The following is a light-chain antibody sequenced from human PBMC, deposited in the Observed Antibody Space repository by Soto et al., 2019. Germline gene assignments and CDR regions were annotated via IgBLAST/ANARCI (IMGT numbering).Light chain of an antibody. CDR3: ATWDDSLNVVL. J-gene: IGLJ2*01. V-gene: IGLV1-44*01. CDR2: SHN. Sequence: QSVLTQPPSASGTPGQRVTISCSGSSSNIGSNTVSWYQQLPGTAPKLLIYSHNQRPSGVPDRFSGSKSGTSASLAISGLQSEDEADYYCATWDDSLNVVLFGGGTKVTVL. CDR1: SSNIGSNT.